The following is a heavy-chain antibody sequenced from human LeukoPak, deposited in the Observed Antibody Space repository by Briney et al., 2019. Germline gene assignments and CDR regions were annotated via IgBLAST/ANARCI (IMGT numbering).Heavy chain of an antibody. V-gene: IGHV3-21*01. CDR1: GFTFSSYS. Sequence: GGSLRLSCAASGFTFSSYSMNWVRQAPGKGLEWVSSISSSSSYIYYAGSVKGRFTISRDNAKNSLYLQMNSLRAEDTAVYYCARTPTRMVAGDWGQGTLVTVSS. CDR2: ISSSSSYI. D-gene: IGHD4/OR15-4a*01. J-gene: IGHJ4*02. CDR3: ARTPTRMVAGD.